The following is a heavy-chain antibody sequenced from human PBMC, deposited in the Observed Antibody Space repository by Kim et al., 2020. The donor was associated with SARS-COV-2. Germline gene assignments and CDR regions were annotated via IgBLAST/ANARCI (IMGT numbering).Heavy chain of an antibody. V-gene: IGHV3-23*01. Sequence: GGSLRLSCAASGFRFSDYAMSWVRQAPGKGPEWVSGISNGGATYLADSVRGRFTISRDNFKNILYLQMNSLMAEDTAIYYCAKEMGSIGTPYFDSWGQGTLVTVSS. CDR2: ISNGGAT. CDR1: GFRFSDYA. CDR3: AKEMGSIGTPYFDS. D-gene: IGHD1-26*01. J-gene: IGHJ4*02.